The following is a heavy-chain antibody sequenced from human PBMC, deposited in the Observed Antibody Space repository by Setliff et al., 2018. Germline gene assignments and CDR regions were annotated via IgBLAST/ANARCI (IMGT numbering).Heavy chain of an antibody. V-gene: IGHV4-34*01. J-gene: IGHJ4*02. CDR3: ARGRNVAARLLDS. CDR2: INHRGST. D-gene: IGHD6-6*01. CDR1: GGTFSDYY. Sequence: SWETLSLTCAAYGGTFSDYYWAWIRQPPGKGLEWVGEINHRGSTNYNPSLKSRVTISVDTSKDQFSLKLISMTAADTAVYYCARGRNVAARLLDSWGQGTLVTVSS.